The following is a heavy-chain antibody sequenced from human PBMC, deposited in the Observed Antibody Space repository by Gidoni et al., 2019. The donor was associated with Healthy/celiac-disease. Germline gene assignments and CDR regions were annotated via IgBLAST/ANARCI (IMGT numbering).Heavy chain of an antibody. D-gene: IGHD2-15*01. J-gene: IGHJ4*02. V-gene: IGHV3-30*18. CDR3: AKGGGGYCSGGSCGELDY. CDR1: GCTISRDG. CDR2: ISYDGSNN. Sequence: QVQLVESGGGVVQPGRSLRRCCAASGCTISRDGMHWVRQAPGKGLEWVAVISYDGSNNSYAASVKGPFTISRDNSKNTLYLQMNSLRAEDTAVYYCAKGGGGYCSGGSCGELDYWGQGTLVTVSS.